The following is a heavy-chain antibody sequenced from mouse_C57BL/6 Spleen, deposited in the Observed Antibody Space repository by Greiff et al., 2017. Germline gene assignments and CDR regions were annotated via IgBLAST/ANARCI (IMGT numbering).Heavy chain of an antibody. Sequence: QVQLQQPGAELVRPGSSVKLSCKASGYTFTSYWMDWVKQRPGQGLEWIGNIYPSDSETHYNQKFKDKATLTVDKSSSTAYMQLSSLTSEDSAVXYCARKYGYYWYFDVWGTGTTVTVSS. CDR1: GYTFTSYW. D-gene: IGHD2-10*02. CDR2: IYPSDSET. CDR3: ARKYGYYWYFDV. V-gene: IGHV1-61*01. J-gene: IGHJ1*03.